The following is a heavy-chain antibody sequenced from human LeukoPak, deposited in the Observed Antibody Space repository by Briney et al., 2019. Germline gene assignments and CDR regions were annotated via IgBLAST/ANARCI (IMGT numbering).Heavy chain of an antibody. CDR1: GFTFDDYA. D-gene: IGHD2-2*01. V-gene: IGHV3-23*01. CDR2: ISGSGGST. CDR3: AKSKVPAAIGHYYYYGMDV. J-gene: IGHJ6*02. Sequence: PGRSLRLSCAASGFTFDDYAMHWVRQAPGKGLEWVSAISGSGGSTYYADSVKGRFTISRDNSKNTLYLQMNSLRAEDTAVYYCAKSKVPAAIGHYYYYGMDVWGQGTTVTVSS.